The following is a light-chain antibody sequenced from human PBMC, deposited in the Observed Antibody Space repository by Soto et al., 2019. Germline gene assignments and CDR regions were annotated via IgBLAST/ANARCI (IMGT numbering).Light chain of an antibody. J-gene: IGKJ1*01. Sequence: EIVLTQSPGSLSLSPGQRATLSCRASQSVDTTFFAWYQKKPGEAPRLLIQGSSKRATGIPDRFSGSGAGTDFTRIISSQEPEDFAVYHCQQYMSSVTFGQGTKVEIK. CDR2: GSS. V-gene: IGKV3-20*01. CDR3: QQYMSSVT. CDR1: QSVDTTF.